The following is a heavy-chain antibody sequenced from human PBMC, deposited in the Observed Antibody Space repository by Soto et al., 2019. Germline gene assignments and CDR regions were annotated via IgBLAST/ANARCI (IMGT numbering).Heavy chain of an antibody. Sequence: QTGGSLRLSCAASGFTFSSYWMHWVRQAPGKGLVWVSRINSDGSSTSYADSVKGRFTISRDNAKNTLYLQMNSLRAEDTAVYYCARDRMRGSEQQLDPSFWFDPWGQGTLVTVSS. CDR3: ARDRMRGSEQQLDPSFWFDP. CDR2: INSDGSST. J-gene: IGHJ5*02. CDR1: GFTFSSYW. V-gene: IGHV3-74*01. D-gene: IGHD6-13*01.